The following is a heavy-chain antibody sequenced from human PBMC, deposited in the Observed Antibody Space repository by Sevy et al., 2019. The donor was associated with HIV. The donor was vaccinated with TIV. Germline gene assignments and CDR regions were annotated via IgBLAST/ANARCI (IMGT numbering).Heavy chain of an antibody. CDR3: VRRLPHSLGWSFDY. V-gene: IGHV4-39*01. Sequence: SETLSLTCTVSGGSISSSSYYWGWIRQPPGKGLEWIGCLYYGGSTYSNPSLKSRATMSVDTSRNQFSLTLSSVTAADTAVYYCVRRLPHSLGWSFDYWGQGTLVTVSS. CDR2: LYYGGST. J-gene: IGHJ4*02. CDR1: GGSISSSSYY. D-gene: IGHD6-19*01.